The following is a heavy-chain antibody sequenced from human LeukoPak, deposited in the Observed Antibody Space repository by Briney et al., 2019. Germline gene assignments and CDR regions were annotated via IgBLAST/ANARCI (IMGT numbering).Heavy chain of an antibody. CDR3: ARQALLINTAMVSELYD. V-gene: IGHV4-59*08. J-gene: IGHJ4*02. D-gene: IGHD5-18*01. CDR1: GGSISSYY. Sequence: SETLSLTCTVSGGSISSYYWSWIRQPPGKGLEWIGYIYYSGSTNYNPSLKSRVTISVDTSKNQFSLKLSSVTAADTAVYYCARQALLINTAMVSELYDWGQGTLVTVSS. CDR2: IYYSGST.